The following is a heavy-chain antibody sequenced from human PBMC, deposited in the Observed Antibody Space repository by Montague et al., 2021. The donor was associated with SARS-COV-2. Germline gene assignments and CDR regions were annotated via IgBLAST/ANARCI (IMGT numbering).Heavy chain of an antibody. CDR2: IFHCGRT. CDR3: ASGGYYDNTGYYSDYYYNMDD. Sequence: SETLSLTCTVSGGSIDSFYWSWIRRPPGKGLEWIGCIFHCGRTYYNPSLKSRVSMSVDTSKNQVSLRLGSLTAADTAVYYCASGGYYDNTGYYSDYYYNMDDWGQGTTVTVSS. V-gene: IGHV4-59*01. J-gene: IGHJ6*02. D-gene: IGHD3-22*01. CDR1: GGSIDSFY.